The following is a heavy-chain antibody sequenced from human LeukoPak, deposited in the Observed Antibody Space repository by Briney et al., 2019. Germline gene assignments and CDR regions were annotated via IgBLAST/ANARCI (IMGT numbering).Heavy chain of an antibody. D-gene: IGHD3-16*01. Sequence: SETLSLTCTVSGGSISSSSYYWGWIRQPPGKGLEWIGSIYYSGSTYYNPSLKSRVTISVDTSKNQFSLMLSSVTAADTAMYYCVSGWGLWGGEYWGQGTLVTVSS. CDR2: IYYSGST. CDR3: VSGWGLWGGEY. CDR1: GGSISSSSYY. J-gene: IGHJ4*02. V-gene: IGHV4-39*07.